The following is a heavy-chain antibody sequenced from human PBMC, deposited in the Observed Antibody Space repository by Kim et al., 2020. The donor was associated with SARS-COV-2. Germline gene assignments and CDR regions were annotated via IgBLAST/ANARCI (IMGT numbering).Heavy chain of an antibody. CDR1: GFTFSNAW. D-gene: IGHD6-19*01. CDR3: TTGNKGEYQSGIAVAGHPGYDAFDI. Sequence: GGSLRLSCAASGFTFSNAWMSWVRQAPGKGLEWVGRIKSKTDGGTTDYAAPVKGRFTISRDDSKNTLYLQMNSLKTEDTAVYYCTTGNKGEYQSGIAVAGHPGYDAFDIWGQGTMVTVSS. J-gene: IGHJ3*02. V-gene: IGHV3-15*01. CDR2: IKSKTDGGTT.